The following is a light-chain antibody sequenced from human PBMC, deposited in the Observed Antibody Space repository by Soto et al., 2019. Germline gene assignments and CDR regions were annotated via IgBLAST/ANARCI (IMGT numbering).Light chain of an antibody. V-gene: IGKV1-39*01. CDR3: QQSYSIPQT. J-gene: IGKJ1*01. CDR2: AAT. Sequence: DIHMTQSPSSLSAAVGDRVTITCRASQTISFYLNWYQQKPGQAPKLLIYAATSLQSGVPSRFSGSESGTDFTLSISSLQPEDFATYYCQQSYSIPQTFGQGTKVDIK. CDR1: QTISFY.